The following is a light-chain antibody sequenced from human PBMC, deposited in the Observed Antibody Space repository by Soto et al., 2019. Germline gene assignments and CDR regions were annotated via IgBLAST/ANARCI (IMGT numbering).Light chain of an antibody. V-gene: IGKV3-11*01. J-gene: IGKJ3*01. CDR2: DAS. CDR3: QQRSNWPFT. Sequence: EIVLTQSPATLSLSPGGRATLSCRASQSVSSYLAWYQQKPGQAPRLLIYDASNRATGIPARFSGSGSGTDFTLTISSLEPEDFAVYYCQQRSNWPFTLGPGTKVDIK. CDR1: QSVSSY.